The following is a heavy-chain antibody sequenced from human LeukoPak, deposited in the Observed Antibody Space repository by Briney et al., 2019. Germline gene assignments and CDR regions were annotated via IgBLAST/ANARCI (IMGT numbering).Heavy chain of an antibody. Sequence: PGGSLRLSCAASGFTFSRHSMNWVRQAPGNGLEWVSSSSTSSSYIYYADSVKGRFTISRDNAKNSLYLQMNSLRAEDTAVYYCAKDAISSLAVRRFDLWGQGTLVTVSS. CDR1: GFTFSRHS. CDR3: AKDAISSLAVRRFDL. CDR2: SSTSSSYI. D-gene: IGHD6-6*01. J-gene: IGHJ4*02. V-gene: IGHV3-21*01.